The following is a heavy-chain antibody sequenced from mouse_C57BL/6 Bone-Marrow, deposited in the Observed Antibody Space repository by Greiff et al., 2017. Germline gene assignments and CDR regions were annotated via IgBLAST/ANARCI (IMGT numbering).Heavy chain of an antibody. CDR2: IDPENGDT. CDR1: GFNIKDDY. Sequence: EVQLQQSGAELVRPGASVKLSCTASGFNIKDDYMHWVKQRPEQGLEWIGWIDPENGDTEYASKFQGKATITADTSSNTAYLQLSSLTSEDTAVYYCTTIYDGYLRSYRRFAYWGQGTLVTVSA. V-gene: IGHV14-4*01. J-gene: IGHJ3*01. D-gene: IGHD2-3*01. CDR3: TTIYDGYLRSYRRFAY.